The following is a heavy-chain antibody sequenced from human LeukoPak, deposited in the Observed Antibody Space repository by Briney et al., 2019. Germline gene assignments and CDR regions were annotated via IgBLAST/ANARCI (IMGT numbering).Heavy chain of an antibody. CDR2: INPNSGGT. J-gene: IGHJ6*03. CDR3: ASFGYGSGSPPVYYYYMDV. D-gene: IGHD3-10*01. CDR1: GYTFTGYY. Sequence: GASVKVSCKASGYTFTGYYMHWVRQAPGQGLEWMGWINPNSGGTNYAQKFQGRVTMTRDTSISTAYMELSRLRSDDTAVYYCASFGYGSGSPPVYYYYMDVWGKGTTVTVSS. V-gene: IGHV1-2*02.